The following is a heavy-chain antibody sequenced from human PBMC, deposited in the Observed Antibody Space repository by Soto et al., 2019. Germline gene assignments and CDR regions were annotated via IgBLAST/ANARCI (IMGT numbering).Heavy chain of an antibody. V-gene: IGHV4-34*01. D-gene: IGHD6-13*01. CDR3: ARGRRIAAAGIGY. CDR2: INHSGST. CDR1: GGSFSGYY. Sequence: PSETLSLTCAVYGGSFSGYYWSWIRQPPGKGLEWIGEINHSGSTNYNPSLKSRVTISVDTSKNQFSLKLSSVTAADTAVYYCARGRRIAAAGIGYWGQGTLVTVSS. J-gene: IGHJ4*02.